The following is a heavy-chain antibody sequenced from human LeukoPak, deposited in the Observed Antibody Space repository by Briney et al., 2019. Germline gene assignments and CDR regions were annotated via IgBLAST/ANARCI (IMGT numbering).Heavy chain of an antibody. CDR3: ATYSSLNRREFQY. CDR2: ISYDGSNK. D-gene: IGHD3-22*01. CDR1: GFTFSSYG. V-gene: IGHV3-30*03. J-gene: IGHJ1*01. Sequence: GGSLRLSCAASGFTFSSYGMHWVRQAPGKGLEWVAVISYDGSNKYYADSVKGRFTISRDNAKDSLYLQMNSLRAEDTAVYYCATYSSLNRREFQYWGQGTLLTVSS.